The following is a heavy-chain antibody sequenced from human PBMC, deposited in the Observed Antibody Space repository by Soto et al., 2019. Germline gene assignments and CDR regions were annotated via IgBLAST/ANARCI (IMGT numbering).Heavy chain of an antibody. V-gene: IGHV4-30-4*01. Sequence: QVQLQESGPGLVKPSQTLSLTCTVSGGSISSGDYYWSWIRQPPGKGLEWIGYIYYSGSTYYNPSLKCRVTISVDTSKNQFALKLSSVTAADTAVYYCARETTRAIWFDPWGQGTLVTVSS. CDR1: GGSISSGDYY. CDR3: ARETTRAIWFDP. CDR2: IYYSGST. J-gene: IGHJ5*02. D-gene: IGHD4-4*01.